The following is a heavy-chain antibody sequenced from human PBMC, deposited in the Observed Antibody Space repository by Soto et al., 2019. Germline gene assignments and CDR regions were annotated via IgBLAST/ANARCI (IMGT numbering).Heavy chain of an antibody. D-gene: IGHD3-22*01. CDR1: GFTVSSNY. CDR3: ARDGVIYYHSSGYPTGDSDAFDI. J-gene: IGHJ3*02. CDR2: IYSGGST. V-gene: IGHV3-53*01. Sequence: GGSLRLSCAASGFTVSSNYMSWVRQAPGKGLEWVSVIYSGGSTYCADSVKGRFTISRDNSKNTLYLQMNSLRAEDTAVYYCARDGVIYYHSSGYPTGDSDAFDIWGQGTMVTVSS.